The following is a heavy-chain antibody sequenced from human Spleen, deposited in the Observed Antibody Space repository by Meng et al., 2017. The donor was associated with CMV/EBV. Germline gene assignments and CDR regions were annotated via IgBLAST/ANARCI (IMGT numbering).Heavy chain of an antibody. CDR3: ARGGGSSGYPQH. V-gene: IGHV1-2*02. J-gene: IGHJ4*02. D-gene: IGHD3-22*01. CDR1: AYSFTDSY. CDR2: IDPNSGDT. Sequence: ASAYSFTDSYMHWVRQAPGQGLVWLGWIDPNSGDTNYAQRFQGRVTMTRDTSFSTAYMELRRLRSDDAAVYYCARGGGSSGYPQHWGQGTLVTVLL.